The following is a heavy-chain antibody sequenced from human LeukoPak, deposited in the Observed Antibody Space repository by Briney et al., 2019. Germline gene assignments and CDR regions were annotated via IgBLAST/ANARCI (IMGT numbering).Heavy chain of an antibody. J-gene: IGHJ4*02. V-gene: IGHV3-30*01. CDR2: ISNVETNT. Sequence: GGSLRLSCAASGFTFSNYAMHWVRQAPGKGLEWVAVISNVETNTYYADSVKGRFTISRDNSKNTLYLQLNSLRAEDTSVYYCARYSTYYYASGSSGPHYFDYWGQGTLVTVSS. CDR1: GFTFSNYA. D-gene: IGHD3-10*01. CDR3: ARYSTYYYASGSSGPHYFDY.